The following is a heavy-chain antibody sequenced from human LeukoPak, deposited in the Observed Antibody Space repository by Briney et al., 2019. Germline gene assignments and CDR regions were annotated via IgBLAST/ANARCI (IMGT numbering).Heavy chain of an antibody. CDR2: IGGYNGKT. CDR3: GRSREGLYSGSALDY. Sequence: GASVKVSCEASGYTFSDYGISWVRQAPGQGLEWMGWIGGYNGKTSYAQNLQGRVTMTTDTSTMTAYMELRSLKSDDTAVYYCGRSREGLYSGSALDYWGQGTQVTVSS. V-gene: IGHV1-18*01. CDR1: GYTFSDYG. D-gene: IGHD1-26*01. J-gene: IGHJ4*02.